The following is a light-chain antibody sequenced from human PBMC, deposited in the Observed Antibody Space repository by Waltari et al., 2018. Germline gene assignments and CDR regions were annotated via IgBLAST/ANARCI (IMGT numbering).Light chain of an antibody. Sequence: EIVLTQSPGTLSFSPGERATLSCRASESIGRTLAWYQQKPGQPPRLLVYDASSRATGIPGRFSGSGSGTDFSLTISRLEPEDFAVYYCQKYGTRPATFGQGTKVEIK. CDR2: DAS. V-gene: IGKV3-20*01. CDR1: ESIGRT. CDR3: QKYGTRPAT. J-gene: IGKJ1*01.